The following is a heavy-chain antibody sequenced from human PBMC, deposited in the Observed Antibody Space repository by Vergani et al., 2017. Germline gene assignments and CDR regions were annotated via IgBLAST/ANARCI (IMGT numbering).Heavy chain of an antibody. V-gene: IGHV3-7*01. CDR3: ARVGHSGYDYDYYYYYMDV. D-gene: IGHD5-12*01. Sequence: EVQLVESGGGLVQPGGSLRLSCAASGFTFSSYWMSWVRQAQGKGLEWVANIKQDGSEKYYVDSVKGRFTISRDNAKNSLYLQMNSLRAEDTAVYYCARVGHSGYDYDYYYYYMDVWGKGTTVTVSS. J-gene: IGHJ6*03. CDR2: IKQDGSEK. CDR1: GFTFSSYW.